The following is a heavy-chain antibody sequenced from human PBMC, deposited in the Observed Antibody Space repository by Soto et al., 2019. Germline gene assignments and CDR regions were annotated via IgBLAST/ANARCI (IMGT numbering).Heavy chain of an antibody. D-gene: IGHD2-2*01. J-gene: IGHJ5*02. CDR2: INHSGST. Sequence: NPSETLSLTCAVYGGSFSGYYWSWIRQPPGKGLEWIGEINHSGSTNYNPSLKSRVTISVDTSKNQFSLKLSSVTAADTAVYYCARFPVVPAARTRNWFDHWGQGTLVT. CDR3: ARFPVVPAARTRNWFDH. V-gene: IGHV4-34*01. CDR1: GGSFSGYY.